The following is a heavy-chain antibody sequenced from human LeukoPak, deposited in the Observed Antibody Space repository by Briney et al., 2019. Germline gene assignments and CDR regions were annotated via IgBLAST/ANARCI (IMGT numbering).Heavy chain of an antibody. V-gene: IGHV3-53*01. Sequence: GGSLRLSRTVSGFTPTSNSMSWVRQAPGKGLGWVSFIYSDNTHYSDSVKARFTISRDNSKNTLYLQMNSLRAEDTAVYYCARRAGAYSHPYDYWGQGTLVTVSS. J-gene: IGHJ4*02. CDR1: GFTPTSNS. CDR3: ARRAGAYSHPYDY. D-gene: IGHD4/OR15-4a*01. CDR2: IYSDNT.